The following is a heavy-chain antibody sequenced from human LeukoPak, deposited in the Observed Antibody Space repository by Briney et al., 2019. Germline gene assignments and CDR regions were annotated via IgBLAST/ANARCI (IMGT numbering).Heavy chain of an antibody. CDR3: ARDPTVVTPDAFDI. J-gene: IGHJ3*02. CDR2: IYSGGST. CDR1: GFTVSSNY. V-gene: IGHV3-66*01. D-gene: IGHD4-23*01. Sequence: TGGSLRLSCAASGFTVSSNYMSWVRQAPGKGLEWVSVIYSGGSTYYADSVKGRFTISRDNSKNTLYLQMNSLRAEDTAVYYCARDPTVVTPDAFDIWGQGTMVTVSS.